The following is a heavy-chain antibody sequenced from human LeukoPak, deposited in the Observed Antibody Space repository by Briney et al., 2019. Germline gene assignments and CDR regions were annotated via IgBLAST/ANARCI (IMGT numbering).Heavy chain of an antibody. CDR1: GYTFTSYD. D-gene: IGHD1-26*01. Sequence: ASVKVSCKASGYTFTSYDINWVRQATGQGLVWMGWMNPNSGNTGYAQKFQGRVTMTRYTSISTAYMELSSLRSDDTAVYYCARVQGGATSDYWGQGTLVTVSS. CDR3: ARVQGGATSDY. CDR2: MNPNSGNT. J-gene: IGHJ4*02. V-gene: IGHV1-8*01.